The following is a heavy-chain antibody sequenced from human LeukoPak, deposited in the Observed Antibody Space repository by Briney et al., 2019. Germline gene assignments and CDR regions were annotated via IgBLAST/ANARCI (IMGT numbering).Heavy chain of an antibody. CDR1: GFTFSSFA. J-gene: IGHJ4*02. CDR3: ARGRETYNFDY. V-gene: IGHV3-30*04. CDR2: ISYDGSNM. D-gene: IGHD5-18*01. Sequence: GGSLRLSCAASGFTFSSFAMHWVRQAPGKGLEWVAVISYDGSNMYYADSVKSRFTISRDNYINTLYLQMNSLRPEDMATFYCARGRETYNFDYWGQGTLVTVSS.